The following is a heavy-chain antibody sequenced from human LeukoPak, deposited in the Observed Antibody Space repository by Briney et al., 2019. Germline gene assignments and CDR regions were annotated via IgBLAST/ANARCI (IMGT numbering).Heavy chain of an antibody. CDR3: AREGLWFGESLTPDAFDI. CDR2: ISSSGSTI. V-gene: IGHV3-48*04. Sequence: PGGSLRLSCAASGFTFSRYWMSWVRQAPGKGLEWVSYISSSGSTIYYADSVKGRFTISRDNAKNSLYLQMNSLRAEDTAGYYCAREGLWFGESLTPDAFDIWGQGTMVTVSS. J-gene: IGHJ3*02. CDR1: GFTFSRYW. D-gene: IGHD3-10*01.